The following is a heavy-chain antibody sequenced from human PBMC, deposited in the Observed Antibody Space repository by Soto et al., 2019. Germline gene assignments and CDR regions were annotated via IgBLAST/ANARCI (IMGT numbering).Heavy chain of an antibody. CDR2: INGDGSVT. V-gene: IGHV3-74*03. J-gene: IGHJ4*02. CDR1: GFTFRGYW. CDR3: ARSRYSGIDCDY. Sequence: EVQLVESGGGLIQPGGSLRLSCAASGFTFRGYWMHWVRQVPGKGLEWVLRINGDGSVTQCADSVKGRFTISRDNVNNTLHLQMDRLRAEDTAVYYCARSRYSGIDCDYWGQGVLVTVSS. D-gene: IGHD6-13*01.